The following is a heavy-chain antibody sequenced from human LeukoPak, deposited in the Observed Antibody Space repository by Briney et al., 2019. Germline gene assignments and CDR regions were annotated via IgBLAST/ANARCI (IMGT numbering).Heavy chain of an antibody. J-gene: IGHJ4*02. D-gene: IGHD4-23*01. V-gene: IGHV1-69*13. CDR1: GGTFSSYD. CDR3: ARGWLAETTVVTPYNY. Sequence: SVKVSCKASGGTFSSYDISWVRQAPGQGLEWMGGITPIFGTAKYAQKIRGRVTITAVESMSTAYMEPSSLRSEDTAVYYCARGWLAETTVVTPYNYWGQGTLVTVSS. CDR2: ITPIFGTA.